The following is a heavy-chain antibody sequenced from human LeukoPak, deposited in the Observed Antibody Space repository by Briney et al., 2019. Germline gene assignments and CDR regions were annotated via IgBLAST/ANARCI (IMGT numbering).Heavy chain of an antibody. CDR1: GFTFSSYA. V-gene: IGHV3-23*01. J-gene: IGHJ6*03. CDR3: AKGSVVVPAAMLTRYYYYYYMDV. CDR2: ISGSGGST. D-gene: IGHD2-2*01. Sequence: GGSLRLSCAASGFTFSSYAMSWVRQAPGKGLEWVSAISGSGGSTYYADSVKGRFTISRDNSKNTLYLQMNSLRAEDTAVYYCAKGSVVVPAAMLTRYYYYYYMDVWGKGTTVTVSS.